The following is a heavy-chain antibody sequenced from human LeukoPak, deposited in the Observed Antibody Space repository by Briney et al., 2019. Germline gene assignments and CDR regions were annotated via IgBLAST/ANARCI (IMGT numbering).Heavy chain of an antibody. V-gene: IGHV4-38-2*02. CDR2: IYHSGST. Sequence: SETLSLTCTVSGYSISSGNYWGWIRQPPGEGLEWIGSIYHSGSTYYNPSLKSRVTISVDTSKNQFSLKLSSVTAADTAVYYCARARREMVDYWGQGTLVTVSS. CDR3: ARARREMVDY. CDR1: GYSISSGNY. J-gene: IGHJ4*02. D-gene: IGHD5-24*01.